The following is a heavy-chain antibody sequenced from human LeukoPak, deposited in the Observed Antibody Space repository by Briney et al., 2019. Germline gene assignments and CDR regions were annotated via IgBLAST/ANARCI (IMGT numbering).Heavy chain of an antibody. Sequence: PGGSLRLSCAASGFTFSSYTMSWVRQAPGKGLEWVSAISGSGYSTYYADSVKGRFTISRDKSKNTLYLQMDSLRAEDSAVYYCARNTGTYYFDYWGQGTLVTVSS. CDR1: GFTFSSYT. J-gene: IGHJ4*02. D-gene: IGHD1-1*01. CDR2: ISGSGYST. V-gene: IGHV3-23*01. CDR3: ARNTGTYYFDY.